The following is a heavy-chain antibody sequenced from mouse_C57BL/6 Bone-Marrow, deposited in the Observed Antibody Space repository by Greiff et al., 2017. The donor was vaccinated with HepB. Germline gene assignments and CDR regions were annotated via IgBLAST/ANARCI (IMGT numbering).Heavy chain of an antibody. V-gene: IGHV14-4*01. CDR3: TTCLLAY. Sequence: EVKLVESGAELVRPGASVKLSCTASGFNIKDDYMHWVKQRPEQGLEWIGWIDPENGDTEYASKFQGKATITADTSSNTAYLQLSSLTSEDTAVYYCTTCLLAYWGQGTLVTVSA. D-gene: IGHD2-10*01. J-gene: IGHJ3*01. CDR2: IDPENGDT. CDR1: GFNIKDDY.